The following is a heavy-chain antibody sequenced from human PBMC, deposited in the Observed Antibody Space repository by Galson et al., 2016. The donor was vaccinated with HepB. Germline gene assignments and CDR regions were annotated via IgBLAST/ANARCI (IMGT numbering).Heavy chain of an antibody. D-gene: IGHD1-14*01. V-gene: IGHV3-30-3*01. CDR1: GFTFSNYA. J-gene: IGHJ4*02. CDR2: VSIDGTIE. Sequence: SLRLSCAVSGFTFSNYAMHWVRQAPDKGLEWVAVVSIDGTIEYYADSVRGRFTVSRDNSKNTLYLQMNSLRGEDTATYYCAREIRNHFELDYWGQGTLVIVSS. CDR3: AREIRNHFELDY.